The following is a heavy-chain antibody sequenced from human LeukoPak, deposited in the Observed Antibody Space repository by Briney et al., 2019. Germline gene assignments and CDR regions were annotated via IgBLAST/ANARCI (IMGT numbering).Heavy chain of an antibody. CDR2: ISYDGSNK. V-gene: IGHV3-30*01. J-gene: IGHJ4*02. CDR3: ARGGRGYCSSTSCQGVDY. Sequence: PGGSLRLSCAASGFTFSSYAMHWVRQAPGKGLEWVAVISYDGSNKYYADSVKGRFTISRDNSKNTLYLQMNSLRAEDTAVYYCARGGRGYCSSTSCQGVDYWGQGTLVTVSS. CDR1: GFTFSSYA. D-gene: IGHD2-2*01.